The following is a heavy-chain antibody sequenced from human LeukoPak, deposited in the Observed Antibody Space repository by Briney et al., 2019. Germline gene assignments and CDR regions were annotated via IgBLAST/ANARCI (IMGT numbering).Heavy chain of an antibody. CDR2: ISGSGGST. D-gene: IGHD3-10*01. CDR1: GFTFSTYS. Sequence: GGSLRLSCAASGFTFSTYSMTWVRQAPGKGLEWVSGISGSGGSTDYADYYADSVKGRFTISRDNSKNTLYLQMNSLRAEDTAVYYCAKEGRIWFGELLTIDYWGQGTLVTVSS. V-gene: IGHV3-23*01. J-gene: IGHJ4*02. CDR3: AKEGRIWFGELLTIDY.